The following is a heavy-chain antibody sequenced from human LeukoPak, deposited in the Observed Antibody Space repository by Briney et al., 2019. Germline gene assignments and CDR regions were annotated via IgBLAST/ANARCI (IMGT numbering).Heavy chain of an antibody. CDR3: TKDPNGDYVGAFDP. CDR2: ISGGHYPT. Sequence: GGSLRLSCAASGFSFSSFAMTWVRQAPGKGLEWVSSISGGHYPTYNTDSVKGRFTVSRDNSKNTLYLQMNSLRADDSAVYYCTKDPNGDYVGAFDPWGQGTLVTVSS. V-gene: IGHV3-23*01. J-gene: IGHJ5*02. CDR1: GFSFSSFA. D-gene: IGHD4-17*01.